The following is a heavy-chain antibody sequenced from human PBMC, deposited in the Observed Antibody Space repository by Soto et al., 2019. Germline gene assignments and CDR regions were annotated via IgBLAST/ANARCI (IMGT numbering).Heavy chain of an antibody. D-gene: IGHD6-13*01. CDR3: ARLKGASSWPFEI. CDR1: GFTFSSYW. J-gene: IGHJ3*02. V-gene: IGHV3-7*01. CDR2: IKQDGSEK. Sequence: GGSLRLSCAASGFTFSSYWMSWVRQAPGKGLEWVANIKQDGSEKYYVDSVKGRFTISRDNAKNSLYLQMNSLRAEDTAVYYCARLKGASSWPFEIWGQGTMVTVSS.